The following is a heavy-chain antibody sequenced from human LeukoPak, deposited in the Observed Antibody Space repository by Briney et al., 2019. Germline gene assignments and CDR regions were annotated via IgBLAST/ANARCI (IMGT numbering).Heavy chain of an antibody. J-gene: IGHJ6*02. Sequence: PSETLSLTCTVSGGSISSSSYYWGWIRQPPGKGLEWIGSIYYSGSTYYNPSLKSRVTISVDTSKNQFSLKLSSVIAADTAVYYCARLTGPHRKTMVRGVDSGMDVWGQGTTVTVSS. D-gene: IGHD3-10*01. CDR3: ARLTGPHRKTMVRGVDSGMDV. CDR1: GGSISSSSYY. V-gene: IGHV4-39*01. CDR2: IYYSGST.